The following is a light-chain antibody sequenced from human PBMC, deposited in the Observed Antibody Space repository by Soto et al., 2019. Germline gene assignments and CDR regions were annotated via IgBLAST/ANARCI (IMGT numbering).Light chain of an antibody. CDR1: SSNIGSNT. J-gene: IGLJ3*02. Sequence: QSVLTQPPSASGTPGQRVTISCSGGSSNIGSNTVTWYQQLPGTAPKLLIYSNNQRPSGVPDRFSGSKSGTSASLAISGLQSEDEADYYCAAWDDSLNGPVFGGGTKLPS. CDR3: AAWDDSLNGPV. CDR2: SNN. V-gene: IGLV1-44*01.